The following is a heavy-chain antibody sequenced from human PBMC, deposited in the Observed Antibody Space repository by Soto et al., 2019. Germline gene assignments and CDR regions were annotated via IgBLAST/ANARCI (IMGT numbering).Heavy chain of an antibody. D-gene: IGHD3-22*01. Sequence: SETLSLTCAVYGGSFSGYYWSWIRQPPGKGLEWIGEINHSGSTNYNPSLKSRVTISVDTSKNQFSLKLSSVTAADTAVYYCARAYYDSSGYNWFDLWGQGTLVTVSS. J-gene: IGHJ5*02. CDR3: ARAYYDSSGYNWFDL. CDR1: GGSFSGYY. CDR2: INHSGST. V-gene: IGHV4-34*01.